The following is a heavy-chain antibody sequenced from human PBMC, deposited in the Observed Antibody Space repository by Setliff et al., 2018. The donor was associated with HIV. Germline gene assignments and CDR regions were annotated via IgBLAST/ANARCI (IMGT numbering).Heavy chain of an antibody. D-gene: IGHD7-27*01. CDR2: TFDNGNT. J-gene: IGHJ2*01. Sequence: PSETLSLTCTVSAYSIRNGYYWGWIRQTPGKGLEWIAYTFDNGNTHHNPSLKSRVTFSVDTSKNQFSLKLNSVTAADTAVFYCARFHWGLSRYFDLWGRGTLVTVSS. CDR1: AYSIRNGYY. CDR3: ARFHWGLSRYFDL. V-gene: IGHV4-38-2*02.